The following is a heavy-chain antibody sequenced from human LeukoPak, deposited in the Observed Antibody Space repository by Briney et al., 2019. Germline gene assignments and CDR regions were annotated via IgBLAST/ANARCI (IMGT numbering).Heavy chain of an antibody. Sequence: SETLSLTCTVSGGSISSSSYYWSWIRQPAGKGLEWIGRIYTSGSTNYNPSLKSRVTISVDTSKNQFSLKLTSVTAADTAVYYCARAIEVGAMTPFDYWGQGTLVTVSS. V-gene: IGHV4-61*02. CDR1: GGSISSSSYY. D-gene: IGHD1-26*01. CDR3: ARAIEVGAMTPFDY. CDR2: IYTSGST. J-gene: IGHJ4*02.